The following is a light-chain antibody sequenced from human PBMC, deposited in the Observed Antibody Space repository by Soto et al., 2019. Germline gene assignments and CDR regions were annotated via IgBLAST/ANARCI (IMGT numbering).Light chain of an antibody. Sequence: QSALTQPASVSGSPGQSITISCTATSSDVGAYNYVSWYQQHPGKAPKLMIFEVNNRPSGVSNRFSGSKSGNTASLAISGLQAEDEADYYCSSYTSSSTLVFGGGTKLTVL. CDR3: SSYTSSSTLV. CDR2: EVN. V-gene: IGLV2-14*01. CDR1: SSDVGAYNY. J-gene: IGLJ2*01.